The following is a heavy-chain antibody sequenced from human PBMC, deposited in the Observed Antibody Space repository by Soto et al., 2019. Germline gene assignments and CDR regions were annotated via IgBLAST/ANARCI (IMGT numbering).Heavy chain of an antibody. J-gene: IGHJ3*02. D-gene: IGHD6-13*01. V-gene: IGHV4-59*01. Sequence: PSETLSLTCTVSGGSISSYYWSWIRQPPGKGLEWIGYIYYSGSTNYNPSLKSRVTISVDTSKNQLSLKLSSVTAADTAVYYCARDKGSSWYFYAFDIWGQGTMVT. CDR3: ARDKGSSWYFYAFDI. CDR2: IYYSGST. CDR1: GGSISSYY.